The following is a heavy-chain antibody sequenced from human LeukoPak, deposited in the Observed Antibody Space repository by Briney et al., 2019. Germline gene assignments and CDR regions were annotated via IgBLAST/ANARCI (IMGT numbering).Heavy chain of an antibody. CDR2: IYHSGST. CDR3: ARRKLVINWFDP. D-gene: IGHD6-13*01. V-gene: IGHV4-38-2*02. CDR1: GYSISSGYY. J-gene: IGHJ5*02. Sequence: SETLSLTCTVSGYSISSGYYWGWIRQPPGKGLEWIGSIYHSGSTNYNPSLKSRVTISVDTSKNQFSLKLSSVTAADTAVYYCARRKLVINWFDPWGQGTLVTVSS.